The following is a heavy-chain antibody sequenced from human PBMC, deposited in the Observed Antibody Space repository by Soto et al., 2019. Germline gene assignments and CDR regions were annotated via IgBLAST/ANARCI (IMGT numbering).Heavy chain of an antibody. Sequence: SETLSLTCAVYGGSFSGYYWSWIRQPPGKGLEWIGEINHSGSTNYNPSLKSRVTISVDTSKNQFSLKLSSVTAADTAVYYCARAVFPWVRYYGSGSYYSEPSGGNWFDPWGQGTLVTVSS. V-gene: IGHV4-34*01. CDR3: ARAVFPWVRYYGSGSYYSEPSGGNWFDP. J-gene: IGHJ5*02. CDR1: GGSFSGYY. CDR2: INHSGST. D-gene: IGHD3-10*01.